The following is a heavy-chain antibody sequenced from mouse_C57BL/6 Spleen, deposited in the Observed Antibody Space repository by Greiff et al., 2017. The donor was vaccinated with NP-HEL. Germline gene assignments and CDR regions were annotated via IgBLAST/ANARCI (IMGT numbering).Heavy chain of an antibody. D-gene: IGHD2-4*01. CDR2: ISYDGSN. CDR1: GYSITSCYY. CDR3: ARDLDYYDFAWFAY. Sequence: EVQLVESGPGLVKPSQSLSLTCSVSGYSITSCYYWNWIRQFPGNQLEWMGYISYDGSNNYNPSLKNRISITLDTSKNQVYLKLNSVTAEDTATYYCARDLDYYDFAWFAYWGKGTLVTVSA. J-gene: IGHJ3*01. V-gene: IGHV3-6*01.